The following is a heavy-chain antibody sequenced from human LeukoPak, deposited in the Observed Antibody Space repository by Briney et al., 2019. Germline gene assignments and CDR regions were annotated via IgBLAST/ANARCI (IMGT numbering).Heavy chain of an antibody. CDR3: ARVGYLPYYFDY. Sequence: ASVKVSCKVSGYTLTELSMHWVRQAPGKGLEWMGGFDPEDGETIYAQKFQGRVTMTEDTSTDTAYMELSSLRSEDTAVYYCARVGYLPYYFDYWGQGTLVTVSS. CDR1: GYTLTELS. CDR2: FDPEDGET. D-gene: IGHD5-12*01. J-gene: IGHJ4*02. V-gene: IGHV1-24*01.